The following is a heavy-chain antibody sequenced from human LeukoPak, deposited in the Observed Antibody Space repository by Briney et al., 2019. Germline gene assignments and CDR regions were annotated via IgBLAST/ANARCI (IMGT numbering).Heavy chain of an antibody. J-gene: IGHJ3*02. V-gene: IGHV4-30-2*01. Sequence: SETLSLTCTVSGGSISSGGYYWSWIRQPPGKGLEWIGYIYHSGSTYYNPSLKSRVTISVDRSKNQFSLKLSSVTAADTAVYYCARERFYCSSTSCGVGAFDIWGQGTMVTVSS. CDR2: IYHSGST. CDR1: GGSISSGGYY. D-gene: IGHD2-2*01. CDR3: ARERFYCSSTSCGVGAFDI.